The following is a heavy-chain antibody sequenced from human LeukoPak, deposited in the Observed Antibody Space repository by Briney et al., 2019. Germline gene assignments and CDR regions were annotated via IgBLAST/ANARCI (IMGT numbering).Heavy chain of an antibody. Sequence: GGSPRLSCAASGFTFSSYGMSWVRQAPGKGLEWVSTISSRGDSTYYADSVKGRFTISRDNAKNSLYLQMNSLRAEDTAVYYCAELGITMIGGVWGKGTTVTISS. V-gene: IGHV3-23*01. J-gene: IGHJ6*04. CDR2: ISSRGDST. CDR1: GFTFSSYG. CDR3: AELGITMIGGV. D-gene: IGHD3-10*02.